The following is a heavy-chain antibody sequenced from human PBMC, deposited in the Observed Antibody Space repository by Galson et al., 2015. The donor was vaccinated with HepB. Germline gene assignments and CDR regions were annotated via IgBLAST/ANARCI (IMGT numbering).Heavy chain of an antibody. CDR3: ARNALRSWNYGVDY. J-gene: IGHJ4*02. CDR2: IYGGGTT. V-gene: IGHV3-66*01. CDR1: GFTVSSNY. D-gene: IGHD3-10*01. Sequence: SLRLSCAASGFTVSSNYMSWVRQAPGKGLEWVSLIYGGGTTYYADSVKGRLTISRDNSKNMLYLEMNSLRAEDTAVYYCARNALRSWNYGVDYWGQGTLVTVSS.